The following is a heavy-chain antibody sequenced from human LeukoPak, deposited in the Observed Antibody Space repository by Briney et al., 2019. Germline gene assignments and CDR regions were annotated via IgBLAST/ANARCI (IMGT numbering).Heavy chain of an antibody. V-gene: IGHV3-30*14. CDR1: GFTFSSDA. J-gene: IGHJ4*02. D-gene: IGHD6-6*01. CDR2: ISHDGTNK. Sequence: GGSLRLSCAASGFTFSSDAMHWVRQAPGKGLEWMAVISHDGTNKYYADSVKDRFTISRDNSKNTLYLQMNSLRAEDTAVYYCARSSSPQPFDYWGQGTLVTVSS. CDR3: ARSSSPQPFDY.